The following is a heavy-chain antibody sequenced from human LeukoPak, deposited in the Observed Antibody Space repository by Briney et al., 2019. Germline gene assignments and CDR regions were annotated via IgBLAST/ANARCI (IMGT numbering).Heavy chain of an antibody. J-gene: IGHJ4*02. Sequence: GGSLRLSCAASGFTFSSYSMNWVRQAPGKGLEWVSSISSSSSYIYYADSVKGRFTISRDNAKNSLYLQMNSLRAEDTAAYYCARVTPYGSGSYYPGDWGQGTLVTVSS. CDR2: ISSSSSYI. D-gene: IGHD3-10*01. CDR1: GFTFSSYS. V-gene: IGHV3-21*01. CDR3: ARVTPYGSGSYYPGD.